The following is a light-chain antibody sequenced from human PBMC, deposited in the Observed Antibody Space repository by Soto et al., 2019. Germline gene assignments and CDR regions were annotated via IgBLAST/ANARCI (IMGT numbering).Light chain of an antibody. CDR1: QDINNY. V-gene: IGKV1-33*01. CDR2: DAS. J-gene: IGKJ2*01. Sequence: DIQMTQSPSSLSASVGDRVTIACQASQDINNYLHWYQQKPGKAPKLLIYDASNLETGVPSRFSGSGSGTDVTFTISSLQPEDIATYYCQQYHTLPYTFGQGTKLEIK. CDR3: QQYHTLPYT.